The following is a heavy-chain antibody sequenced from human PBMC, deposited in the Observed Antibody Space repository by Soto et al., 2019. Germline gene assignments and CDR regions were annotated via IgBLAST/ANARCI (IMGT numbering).Heavy chain of an antibody. Sequence: GGSLRLSCAAPGFTFSSYWIHWVRQAPGKGLVWVSRIKSDGSSTSYADSVKGRFTISRDNAKNTLYLQMNSLRAEDTAVYYCARVVVPHTEYDAFDIWGQGTMVTVSS. CDR1: GFTFSSYW. CDR3: ARVVVPHTEYDAFDI. V-gene: IGHV3-74*01. D-gene: IGHD2-15*01. J-gene: IGHJ3*02. CDR2: IKSDGSST.